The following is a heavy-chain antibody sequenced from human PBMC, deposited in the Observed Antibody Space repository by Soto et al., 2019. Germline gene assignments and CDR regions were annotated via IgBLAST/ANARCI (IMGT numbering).Heavy chain of an antibody. Sequence: EVQLVESGGGLVQPGGSLRVSCAASGFTFSDYTMNWVRQAPGKGLEWVSSISGSSRYIYYADAVKGRFTISRDNAKNSLYLQMNSLRVEDTAVYYCATVTRSGWDWGQGTQVTVSS. CDR3: ATVTRSGWD. J-gene: IGHJ4*02. CDR2: ISGSSRYI. V-gene: IGHV3-21*01. D-gene: IGHD6-19*01. CDR1: GFTFSDYT.